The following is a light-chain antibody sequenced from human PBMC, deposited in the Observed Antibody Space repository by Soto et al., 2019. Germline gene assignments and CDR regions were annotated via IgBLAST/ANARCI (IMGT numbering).Light chain of an antibody. V-gene: IGLV2-23*01. CDR2: EDI. Sequence: QSVLTQPASVSGSPGQSITISCTGTSSDIGRYNLVSWYQQHPGKAPKLIIYEDIERPSGVSDRFSGSKSGNTASLTISGLQTEDEPDYYCCSYAGGASVVFGGGTKLTVL. J-gene: IGLJ2*01. CDR1: SSDIGRYNL. CDR3: CSYAGGASVV.